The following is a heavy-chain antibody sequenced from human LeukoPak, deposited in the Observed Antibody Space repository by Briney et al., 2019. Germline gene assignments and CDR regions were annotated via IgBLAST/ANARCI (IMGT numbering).Heavy chain of an antibody. V-gene: IGHV1-69*04. D-gene: IGHD2-2*01. CDR2: IIPNLGIA. CDR1: GGTFTSYA. J-gene: IGHJ4*02. Sequence: GSSVKVSCKASGGTFTSYAISWVRKAPGQGLEWMGRIIPNLGIANYAHKFQGRVTITADKSTSTAYMELSSLRSEDTAVYYCARDSYCSSTSCPGYYFDYWGQGTLVTVSS. CDR3: ARDSYCSSTSCPGYYFDY.